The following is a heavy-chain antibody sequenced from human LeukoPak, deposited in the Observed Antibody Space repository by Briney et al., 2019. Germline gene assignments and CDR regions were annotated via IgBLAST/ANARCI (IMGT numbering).Heavy chain of an antibody. V-gene: IGHV4-59*01. CDR2: IYYSGST. CDR1: GGSISSYY. Sequence: KPSETLSLTCTVSGGSISSYYWSWIRQPPGKGLEWIGYIYYSGSTNYNPSLKSRVTISVDTSKNQFSLKLSSVTAADTAVYYCARYTVTTGDLDYWGQGTLVTVSS. D-gene: IGHD4-17*01. CDR3: ARYTVTTGDLDY. J-gene: IGHJ4*02.